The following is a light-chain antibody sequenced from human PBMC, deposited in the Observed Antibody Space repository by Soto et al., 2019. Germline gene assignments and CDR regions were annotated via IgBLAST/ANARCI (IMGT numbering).Light chain of an antibody. Sequence: EIVLTQSPGTLSLSPGERATLSRRASQSVSSRLAWYQQKPGQAPRLLIYDASNRATGIPARFSGSGSGTDFTLTISSLEPEDFAVYYCQQRSNWPPITFGQGTRLEIK. CDR2: DAS. CDR1: QSVSSR. CDR3: QQRSNWPPIT. J-gene: IGKJ5*01. V-gene: IGKV3-11*01.